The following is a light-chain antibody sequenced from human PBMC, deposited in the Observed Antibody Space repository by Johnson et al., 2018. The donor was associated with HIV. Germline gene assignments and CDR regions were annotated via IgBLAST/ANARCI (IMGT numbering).Light chain of an antibody. Sequence: QAVLTQPPSMSAAPGQRVTISCSGSSSNIGNNYVSWYQQVPGTAPKLLIYDNNKRPSGIPDRFSGSKSGTSATLGITGLQTGDEADYYRGTWDSSLRTGFFGTGTKVTVL. CDR2: DNN. J-gene: IGLJ1*01. CDR3: GTWDSSLRTGF. CDR1: SSNIGNNY. V-gene: IGLV1-51*01.